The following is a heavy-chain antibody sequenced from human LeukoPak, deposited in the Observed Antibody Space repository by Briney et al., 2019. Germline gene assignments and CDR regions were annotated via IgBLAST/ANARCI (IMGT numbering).Heavy chain of an antibody. CDR1: GYTFTGYY. CDR2: INPNSGGT. J-gene: IGHJ6*03. CDR3: AMGGYSGYEDYYYMDV. V-gene: IGHV1-2*02. D-gene: IGHD5-12*01. Sequence: ASVKVSCKAFGYTFTGYYMHWVRQAPGQGLEWMGWINPNSGGTNYAQKFQGRVTMTRDTSISTAYMELSRLRSDDTAVYYCAMGGYSGYEDYYYMDVWGKGTTVTISS.